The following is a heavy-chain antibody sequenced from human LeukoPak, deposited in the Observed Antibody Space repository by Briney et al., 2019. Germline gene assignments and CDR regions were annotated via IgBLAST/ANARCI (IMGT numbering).Heavy chain of an antibody. CDR2: INPSGGYT. V-gene: IGHV1-46*01. CDR1: GYTFTTYN. J-gene: IGHJ4*02. CDR3: ARGLHLRYYDRSGYFDY. D-gene: IGHD3-22*01. Sequence: ASVKVSCKASGYTFTTYNINWVRQAPGQGLEWMGLINPSGGYTNYAQKSQGRVTMTRDTSTSTVYMELSSLRSEDTAVYYCARGLHLRYYDRSGYFDYWGQGTLVTVSS.